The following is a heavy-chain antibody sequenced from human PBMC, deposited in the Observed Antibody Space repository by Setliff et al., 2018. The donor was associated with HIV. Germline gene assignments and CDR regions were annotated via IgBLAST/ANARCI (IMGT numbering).Heavy chain of an antibody. CDR1: GYTFTAYF. D-gene: IGHD6-25*01. Sequence: ASVKVSCKTAGYTFTAYFLQWVRQAPGQGLEWIGWISPNTGDTGIALKFQGRVTMTRDTSTNTAFMELRRLNSDDTATYFCVTSPGSFASVDETEAGDYWGQGTLVTVSS. V-gene: IGHV1-2*02. CDR2: ISPNTGDT. CDR3: VTSPGSFASVDETEAGDY. J-gene: IGHJ4*02.